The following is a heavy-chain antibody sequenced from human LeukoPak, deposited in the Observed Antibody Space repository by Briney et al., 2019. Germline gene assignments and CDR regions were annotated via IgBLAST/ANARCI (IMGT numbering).Heavy chain of an antibody. D-gene: IGHD5-18*01. CDR1: GGSISSGSYY. J-gene: IGHJ4*02. Sequence: PSETLSLTCTVSGGSISSGSYYWSWIRQPAGKGLEWIGRIYTSGSTNYTPSLKSRVTISVDTSKNQFSLKLSSVTAADTAVYYCARAKIPDTALDYWGQGTLVTVSS. CDR2: IYTSGST. V-gene: IGHV4-61*02. CDR3: ARAKIPDTALDY.